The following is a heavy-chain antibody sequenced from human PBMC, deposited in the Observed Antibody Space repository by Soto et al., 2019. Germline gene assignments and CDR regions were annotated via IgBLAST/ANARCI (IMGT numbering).Heavy chain of an antibody. J-gene: IGHJ4*02. D-gene: IGHD1-26*01. V-gene: IGHV3-30*09. CDR2: ISENGDRQ. CDR1: GLTFTAST. CDR3: ARRLAPTISALGY. Sequence: QEQLVQSGGGVVQAGNSLRLSCTASGLTFTASTFHWVRQAPGKGLQWVAVISENGDRQYSTESVRGRFVISRDSSKNTLYLQMNSLRPGDTGVYFCARRLAPTISALGYWGQGALVTVSS.